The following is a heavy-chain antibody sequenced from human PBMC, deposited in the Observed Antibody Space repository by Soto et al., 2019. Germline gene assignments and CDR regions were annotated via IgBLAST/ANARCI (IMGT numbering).Heavy chain of an antibody. CDR3: ARGDSDAFDI. J-gene: IGHJ3*02. Sequence: QVQLVQSGAEVKKPGASVKVSCKASGYTFTSYYMHWVRQAPGQGLEWMGIINPSGGSTSYAQKLQGRVTMTRDTSTSTVYMALSSLSSEDTAVYYCARGDSDAFDIWGQGTMVTVSS. V-gene: IGHV1-46*03. CDR2: INPSGGST. CDR1: GYTFTSYY.